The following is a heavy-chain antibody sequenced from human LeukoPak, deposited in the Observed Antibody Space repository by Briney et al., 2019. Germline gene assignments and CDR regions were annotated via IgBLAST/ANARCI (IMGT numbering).Heavy chain of an antibody. J-gene: IGHJ4*02. D-gene: IGHD5-24*01. V-gene: IGHV3-48*01. CDR1: GFTFSSYE. CDR3: ARGDGYNFFDY. Sequence: GGSLRLSCAASGFTFSSYEMNWVRQAPGRVLEWVSYISSSSSTIFYADSVQGRFTISRDNSKNTLYLQMNSLRAEDTAVYYCARGDGYNFFDYWGQGTLVTVSS. CDR2: ISSSSSTI.